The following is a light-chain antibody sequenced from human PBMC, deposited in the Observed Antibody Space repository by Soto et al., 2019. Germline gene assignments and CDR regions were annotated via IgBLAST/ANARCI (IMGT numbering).Light chain of an antibody. J-gene: IGKJ1*01. CDR2: GAS. CDR1: QSVTSD. V-gene: IGKV3-15*01. CDR3: QQNYNSRWT. Sequence: EIVMTQSPATLSVSPGERVTLSCRASQSVTSDLAWYQQRPGQAPRLLIYGASTRATGIPARFSGSGSGTEFTLTISSLQSEDFAVYYCQQNYNSRWTFGQGTEIEI.